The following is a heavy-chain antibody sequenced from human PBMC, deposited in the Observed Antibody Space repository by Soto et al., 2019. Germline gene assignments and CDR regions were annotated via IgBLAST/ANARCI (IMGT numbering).Heavy chain of an antibody. V-gene: IGHV4-59*12. Sequence: SETLSLTCTVSGGSISSYYWSWIRQPPGEGLEWIGYIYYSGSTNYNPPLKSRVTISVDKSKNQFSLKLSSVTAADTAVYYCAKKQYVVGVFDYWGQGTLVTVSS. CDR3: AKKQYVVGVFDY. CDR2: IYYSGST. J-gene: IGHJ4*02. CDR1: GGSISSYY. D-gene: IGHD3-10*01.